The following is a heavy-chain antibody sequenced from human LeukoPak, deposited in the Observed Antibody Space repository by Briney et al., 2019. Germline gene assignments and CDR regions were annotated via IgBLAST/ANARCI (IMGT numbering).Heavy chain of an antibody. Sequence: SETLSLTCTVSGGSISSYYWSWIRQPPGKGLEWIGYIYYSGSTNYNPSLKSRVTISVPTSKNQFSLKLSSVTAADTAVYYCARVLGYCSSTSCPNSYYYYYYGMDVWGQGTTVTVSS. V-gene: IGHV4-59*01. D-gene: IGHD2-2*01. CDR2: IYYSGST. CDR1: GGSISSYY. CDR3: ARVLGYCSSTSCPNSYYYYYYGMDV. J-gene: IGHJ6*02.